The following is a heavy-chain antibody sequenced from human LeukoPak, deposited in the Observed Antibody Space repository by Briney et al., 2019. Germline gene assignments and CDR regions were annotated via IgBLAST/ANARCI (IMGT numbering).Heavy chain of an antibody. Sequence: PSETLSLTCTVSGDSISNHNYFWGWLRQPPGKGLEWVGSIYYIGSTYFNLSLKSRVTVSVDTSKNHFSLKLSSVTAADTGVYYCATSVYSSGWHPFFDYWGQGAPVIVSS. J-gene: IGHJ4*02. CDR1: GDSISNHNYF. CDR2: IYYIGST. D-gene: IGHD6-19*01. CDR3: ATSVYSSGWHPFFDY. V-gene: IGHV4-39*02.